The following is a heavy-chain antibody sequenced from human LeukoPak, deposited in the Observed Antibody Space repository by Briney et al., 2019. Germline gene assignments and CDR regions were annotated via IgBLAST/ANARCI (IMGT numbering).Heavy chain of an antibody. CDR3: ARQGAITARRTHYYAMDV. V-gene: IGHV4-39*01. J-gene: IGHJ6*02. CDR1: GDSISSSSYY. CDR2: IYFSGST. Sequence: SETLSLTCSVSGDSISSSSYYWGWIRQPPGKGLDWIGSIYFSGSTYYNPSLKSRVTVSVDTSKNQFSLKLNSVTAADTAIYYCARQGAITARRTHYYAMDVWGPGTTVTVSS. D-gene: IGHD1-20*01.